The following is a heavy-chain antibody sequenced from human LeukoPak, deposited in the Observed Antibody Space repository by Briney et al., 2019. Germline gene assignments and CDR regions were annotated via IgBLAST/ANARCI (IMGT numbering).Heavy chain of an antibody. V-gene: IGHV1-46*01. CDR3: ARQSYSGYDDDAFDI. CDR2: INPSGGST. D-gene: IGHD5-12*01. Sequence: ASVKVSCKASGYTFTSYYMHWVRQAPGQGLEWMGIINPSGGSTSYAQKFQGRVTMTRYTSTSTVYMELSSLRSEDTAVYYCARQSYSGYDDDAFDIWGQGTMVTVSS. CDR1: GYTFTSYY. J-gene: IGHJ3*02.